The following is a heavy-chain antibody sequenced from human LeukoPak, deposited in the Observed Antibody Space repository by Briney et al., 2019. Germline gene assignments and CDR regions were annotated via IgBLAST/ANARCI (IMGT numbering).Heavy chain of an antibody. CDR3: AGGSSWYRGIDY. Sequence: GGSLRLSCAASGFTFSSYAMYWVRQAPGKGLEYVSAISTNGGRTYYANSVKGRFTISRDNSKNTLYLQMGSLRAEDMAVYYCAGGSSWYRGIDYWGQGTLVTVSS. D-gene: IGHD6-13*01. J-gene: IGHJ4*02. CDR2: ISTNGGRT. CDR1: GFTFSSYA. V-gene: IGHV3-64*01.